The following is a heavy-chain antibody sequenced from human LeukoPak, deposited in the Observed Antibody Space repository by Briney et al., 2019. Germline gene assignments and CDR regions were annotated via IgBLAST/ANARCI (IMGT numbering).Heavy chain of an antibody. CDR2: INPNSGGT. D-gene: IGHD1-26*01. CDR1: GYAFTGYY. J-gene: IGHJ4*02. CDR3: ARGKPVGSLDY. Sequence: GASVMVSCKASGYAFTGYYVHWVRQAPGQGLVWMGWINPNSGGTNYAQKFQGRVTMTSDTSISTAYMELSRLRSDDTAVYYCARGKPVGSLDYWGQGTLVTVSS. V-gene: IGHV1-2*02.